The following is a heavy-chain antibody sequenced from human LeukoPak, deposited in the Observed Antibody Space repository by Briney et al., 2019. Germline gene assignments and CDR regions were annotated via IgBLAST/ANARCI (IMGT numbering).Heavy chain of an antibody. V-gene: IGHV4-30-2*01. J-gene: IGHJ6*03. CDR1: GGSISSGGYY. CDR3: ARAIIPHMDV. D-gene: IGHD3-3*01. Sequence: SQTLSLTCTVSGGSISSGGYYWSWIRQPPGKGLEWIGYIFHSGSTYYNPSLKSRVTISVDRSKNQFSLKLSSVTAADTAVYYCARAIIPHMDVWGKGTTVTVSS. CDR2: IFHSGST.